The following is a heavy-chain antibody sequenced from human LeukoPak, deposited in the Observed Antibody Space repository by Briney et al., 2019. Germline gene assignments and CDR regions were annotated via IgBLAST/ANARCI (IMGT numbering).Heavy chain of an antibody. D-gene: IGHD6-19*01. CDR3: ARDKRVAVAGTYFYYYYMDV. CDR2: IYSSGSGST. J-gene: IGHJ6*03. V-gene: IGHV4-4*07. CDR1: GGSISSYY. Sequence: SETLSLTCTVSGGSISSYYWSWIRQPAGKGLEWIGRIYSSGSGSTNYNPSLKSLVTMSVDTSKNQFSLKLSSVTAADTAVYYCARDKRVAVAGTYFYYYYMDVWGNGTTVTISS.